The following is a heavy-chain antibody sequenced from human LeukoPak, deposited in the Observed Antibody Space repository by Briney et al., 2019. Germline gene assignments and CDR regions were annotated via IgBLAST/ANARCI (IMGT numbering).Heavy chain of an antibody. J-gene: IGHJ4*02. Sequence: PGGSLRLSCAASGFTFNIFGMHWVRRVPGNGLEWVAVLWSDGNTAHYADSVKGRFTISRDSSENTLYLQMNSLRSEDTAVYYCVKESAADATFHFDSWGQGTLVTVSS. CDR2: LWSDGNTA. CDR3: VKESAADATFHFDS. D-gene: IGHD6-13*01. CDR1: GFTFNIFG. V-gene: IGHV3-33*06.